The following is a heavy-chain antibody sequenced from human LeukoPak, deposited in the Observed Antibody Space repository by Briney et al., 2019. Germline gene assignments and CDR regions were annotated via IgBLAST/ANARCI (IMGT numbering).Heavy chain of an antibody. CDR3: ARHPVPAAAWFDP. V-gene: IGHV4-59*08. J-gene: IGHJ5*02. CDR1: GGSISSYY. D-gene: IGHD2-2*01. Sequence: SETLSLICTVSGGSISSYYWRWIRQPPGKGLEWIGYIYYSGSTNYNPSLKSRVTISVDTSKNQFSLKLSSVTAADTAVYYCARHPVPAAAWFDPWGQGTLVTVSS. CDR2: IYYSGST.